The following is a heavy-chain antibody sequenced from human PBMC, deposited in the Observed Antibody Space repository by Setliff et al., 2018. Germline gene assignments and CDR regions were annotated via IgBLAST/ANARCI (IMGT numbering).Heavy chain of an antibody. V-gene: IGHV5-51*01. J-gene: IGHJ3*01. D-gene: IGHD2-2*02. CDR2: IYPGDSDT. Sequence: GESLKISCKGSGYSFTTYWIGWVRQMPGKGLEWMGIIYPGDSDTRYSPSFQGQVTISADKSISTAYLQMSSLKTEDTAMYYCTTDRAACSGSSCYNGFDVWGQGTMVTVSS. CDR1: GYSFTTYW. CDR3: TTDRAACSGSSCYNGFDV.